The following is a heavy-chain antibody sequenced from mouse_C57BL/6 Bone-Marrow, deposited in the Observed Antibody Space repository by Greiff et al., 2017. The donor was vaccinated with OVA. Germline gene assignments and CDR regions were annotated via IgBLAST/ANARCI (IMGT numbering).Heavy chain of an antibody. D-gene: IGHD2-3*01. J-gene: IGHJ2*01. CDR3: TTYEGYYFDY. CDR1: GFNIKDCY. Sequence: EVQLQQSGAELVRPGASVKLSCTASGFNIKDCYMHWVKQRPEQGLEWIGRIDPEDGETAYAPKFPGKATITADTSSNPAYLQLSSLTSEDTAVYYCTTYEGYYFDYWGQGTTLTVSS. CDR2: IDPEDGET. V-gene: IGHV14-1*01.